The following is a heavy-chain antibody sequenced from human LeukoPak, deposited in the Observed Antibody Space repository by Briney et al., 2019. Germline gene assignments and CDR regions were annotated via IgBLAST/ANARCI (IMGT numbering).Heavy chain of an antibody. J-gene: IGHJ6*03. V-gene: IGHV4-4*07. D-gene: IGHD4-17*01. Sequence: SETLPLTCTVSGGSISSYYWTWIRQPAGKGLEWIGRIYTSGTTNYNPSLKSRVTMSVDTSKNQFSLKLSSVTAADTAVYYCAREREDYVRYYYYYMDVWGKGTTVTISS. CDR3: AREREDYVRYYYYYMDV. CDR1: GGSISSYY. CDR2: IYTSGTT.